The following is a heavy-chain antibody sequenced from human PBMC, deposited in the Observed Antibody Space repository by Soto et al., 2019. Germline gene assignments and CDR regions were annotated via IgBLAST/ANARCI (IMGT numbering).Heavy chain of an antibody. CDR3: ARGGGVGVAGSAAFDM. CDR1: GYPVTAYY. Sequence: QLHLVQSGAVVKKPGASVTVSCSASGYPVTAYYMHWVRQAPGRGLEWMGGINPATGAAKYTQTLQGRVTMTRDTSTSTVFMELSGLASADTAVFYWARGGGVGVAGSAAFDMWGQGTLVTVSS. J-gene: IGHJ3*02. V-gene: IGHV1-2*02. CDR2: INPATGAA. D-gene: IGHD3-3*01.